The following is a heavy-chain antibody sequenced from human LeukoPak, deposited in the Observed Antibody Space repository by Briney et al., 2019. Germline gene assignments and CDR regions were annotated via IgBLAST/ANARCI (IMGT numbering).Heavy chain of an antibody. CDR1: GFTFSSYA. V-gene: IGHV3-23*01. J-gene: IGHJ5*02. CDR3: AKDYGVCWFDP. CDR2: ISGSGGST. Sequence: QSGGCLILSCAASGFTFSSYAMSWGRQAPGKGLEWVSAISGSGGSTYYADSVKGRFTTSRDNSKNTLYLQMTSLRAEDTAVYYCAKDYGVCWFDPWGQGTLVTVSS. D-gene: IGHD4-17*01.